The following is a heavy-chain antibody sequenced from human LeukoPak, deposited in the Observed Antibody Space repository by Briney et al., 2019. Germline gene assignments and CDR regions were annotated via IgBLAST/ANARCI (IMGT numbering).Heavy chain of an antibody. D-gene: IGHD2-2*02. Sequence: GGSLRLSCEASGFTFDNYAMSWVRQAPGKGLEWVSAISNSGVSTHYADSVKGRFTISRDDSKNTLFLHMNTLRADDMAVYYCAKDLYPHGRAEYFQHWGQGTLVTVSS. J-gene: IGHJ1*01. CDR1: GFTFDNYA. CDR2: ISNSGVST. V-gene: IGHV3-23*01. CDR3: AKDLYPHGRAEYFQH.